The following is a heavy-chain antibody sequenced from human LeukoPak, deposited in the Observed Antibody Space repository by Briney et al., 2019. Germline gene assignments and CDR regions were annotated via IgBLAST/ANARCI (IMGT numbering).Heavy chain of an antibody. J-gene: IGHJ3*02. CDR3: ASNDQVGARAFDI. CDR2: IYHSGGT. CDR1: GYSISSGYY. Sequence: SETLSLTCSVSGYSISSGYYWGWIRQPPGKGLEWIGEIYHSGGTNYNPSLKSRVTISVDKSKNQFSLKLSSVTAADTAVYYCASNDQVGARAFDIWGQGTMVTVSS. D-gene: IGHD1-26*01. V-gene: IGHV4-38-2*02.